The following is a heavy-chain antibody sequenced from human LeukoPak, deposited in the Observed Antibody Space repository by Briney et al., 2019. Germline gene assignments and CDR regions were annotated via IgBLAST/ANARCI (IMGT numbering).Heavy chain of an antibody. Sequence: ASVKVSCKAFGYTFTSNYMHWVRQAPGQGPEWMGVISPSGGSTTYAQKFQGRVTLTRDMSTSTDYLELSSLRSEDTAVYYCARVGSYYDSSGYYYGTWFDPWGQGTLVTVSS. CDR2: ISPSGGST. CDR3: ARVGSYYDSSGYYYGTWFDP. J-gene: IGHJ5*02. CDR1: GYTFTSNY. D-gene: IGHD3-22*01. V-gene: IGHV1-46*01.